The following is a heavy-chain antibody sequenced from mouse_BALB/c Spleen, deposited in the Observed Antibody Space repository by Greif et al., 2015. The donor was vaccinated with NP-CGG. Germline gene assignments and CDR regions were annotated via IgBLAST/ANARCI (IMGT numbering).Heavy chain of an antibody. CDR2: IWGDGST. CDR3: ARHYDHYAMDY. J-gene: IGHJ4*01. Sequence: VMLVESGPGLVAPSQSLSITCTVSGFSLTGYGVNWVRQPPGKGLEWLGMIWGDGSTDYNSALKSRLSISKDNSKSQVFLKMNSLQTDGTARYYCARHYDHYAMDYWGQGTSVTVSS. D-gene: IGHD2-4*01. V-gene: IGHV2-6-7*01. CDR1: GFSLTGYG.